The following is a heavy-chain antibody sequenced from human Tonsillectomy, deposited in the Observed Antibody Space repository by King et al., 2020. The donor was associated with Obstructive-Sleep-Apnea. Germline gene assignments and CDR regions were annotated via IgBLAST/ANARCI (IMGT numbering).Heavy chain of an antibody. Sequence: VQLVESGGGVVQPGGSLRLSCAASGFTFSSSGMHWVRQAPGKGLEWVTFIRYDGSNEYYADSVKGRFSVARDNSKNSLFLQRNNLSAEDTAVYYCAKDNSNWSFDYWGQGILVTVSS. CDR3: AKDNSNWSFDY. CDR1: GFTFSSSG. D-gene: IGHD6-13*01. J-gene: IGHJ4*02. CDR2: IRYDGSNE. V-gene: IGHV3-30*02.